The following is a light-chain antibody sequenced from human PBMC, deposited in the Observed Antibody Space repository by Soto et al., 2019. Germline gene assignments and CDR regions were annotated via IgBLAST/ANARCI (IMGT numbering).Light chain of an antibody. J-gene: IGKJ5*01. Sequence: DIQMTQSPSSLSASVGDRVTITCRASQGIYNYLAWYQQKPGKAPKLLLYAASTLEAGVPSRFSGSGSGTDFTLTISSLQPEDVATYYCHKYNSALLTFGHGTRLEIK. CDR3: HKYNSALLT. V-gene: IGKV1-27*01. CDR2: AAS. CDR1: QGIYNY.